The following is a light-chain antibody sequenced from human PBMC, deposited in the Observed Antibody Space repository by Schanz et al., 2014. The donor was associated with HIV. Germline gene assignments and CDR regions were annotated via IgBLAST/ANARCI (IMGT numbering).Light chain of an antibody. V-gene: IGKV3-20*01. CDR3: QQYGSSPWT. J-gene: IGKJ1*01. Sequence: EIVLTQSPGTLSLSPGERVTLSCRASQSVSTTSLAWYQHKPGQSPRLLIYGASFRATGIPDRFSGSGSGTDFTLTISRLEPEDFAVYYCQQYGSSPWTFGQGTRVDVK. CDR2: GAS. CDR1: QSVSTTS.